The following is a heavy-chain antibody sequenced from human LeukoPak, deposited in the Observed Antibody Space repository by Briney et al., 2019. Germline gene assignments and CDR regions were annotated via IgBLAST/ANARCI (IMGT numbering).Heavy chain of an antibody. CDR3: AKSVTAAGTYAFDI. D-gene: IGHD6-13*01. CDR2: LRGNGGST. Sequence: GSLRLSCGASGFTFSSYAMSGVRQAPGKGLEWVSSLRGNGGSTEYVDSVRGRFVISRDNSRNTLYLQMNSLRAEDTAVYYCAKSVTAAGTYAFDIWGQGTVVTASS. V-gene: IGHV3-23*01. J-gene: IGHJ3*02. CDR1: GFTFSSYA.